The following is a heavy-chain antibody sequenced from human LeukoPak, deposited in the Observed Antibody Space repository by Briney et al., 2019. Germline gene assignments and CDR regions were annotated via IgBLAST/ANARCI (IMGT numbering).Heavy chain of an antibody. Sequence: GASVKVSCKATGYTFTSYYMHWVRQAPGQGLEWMGIINPSGGSTSYAQKFQGRVTMTRDTSTSTVYMELSSLRSEDTAVYYCARDWNYYDSSGYGRSYYYMDVWGKGTTVTVSS. V-gene: IGHV1-46*01. D-gene: IGHD3-22*01. J-gene: IGHJ6*03. CDR2: INPSGGST. CDR3: ARDWNYYDSSGYGRSYYYMDV. CDR1: GYTFTSYY.